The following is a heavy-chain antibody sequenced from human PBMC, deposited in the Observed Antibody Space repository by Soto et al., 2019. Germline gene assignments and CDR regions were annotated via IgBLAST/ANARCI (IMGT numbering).Heavy chain of an antibody. Sequence: QVQLVESGGGVVQPGRSLRLSCAASGFTFSSYGMHWVRQAPGKGLEWVAVISYDGSNKYYADSVKGRFTIPGDNSKNTLYLQMNSLRAEDTAVYYWAKDGHDYRAFDIWGQETMVTVSS. CDR2: ISYDGSNK. V-gene: IGHV3-30*18. D-gene: IGHD4-17*01. CDR1: GFTFSSYG. CDR3: AKDGHDYRAFDI. J-gene: IGHJ3*02.